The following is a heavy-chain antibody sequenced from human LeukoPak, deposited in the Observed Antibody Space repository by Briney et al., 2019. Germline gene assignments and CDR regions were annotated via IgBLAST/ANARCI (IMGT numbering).Heavy chain of an antibody. CDR1: GFTFSSYS. D-gene: IGHD2-2*02. J-gene: IGHJ4*02. CDR2: ISSSSSYI. Sequence: PGGSLRLSCAASGFTFSSYSMNWVRQAPGKGLEWVSSISSSSSYIYYADSVKGRFTISRDNAKNSLYLQMNSLRAEDTAVYYCAKERYCSSTTCYTSFDYWGQGTLVTVSS. CDR3: AKERYCSSTTCYTSFDY. V-gene: IGHV3-21*01.